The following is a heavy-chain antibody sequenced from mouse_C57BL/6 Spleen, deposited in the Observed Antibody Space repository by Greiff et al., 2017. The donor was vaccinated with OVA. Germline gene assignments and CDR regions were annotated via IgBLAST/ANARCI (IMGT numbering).Heavy chain of an antibody. Sequence: EVKLQESGAELVRPGSSVKMSCKTSGYTFTSYGINWVKQRPGQGLEWIGYIYIGNGYTEYNEKFKGKATLTSDTSSSTAYMQLSSLTSEDSAIYVCARAYDAPYYYAMDYWGQGTSVTVSS. CDR1: GYTFTSYG. J-gene: IGHJ4*01. CDR2: IYIGNGYT. CDR3: ARAYDAPYYYAMDY. V-gene: IGHV1-58*01. D-gene: IGHD2-3*01.